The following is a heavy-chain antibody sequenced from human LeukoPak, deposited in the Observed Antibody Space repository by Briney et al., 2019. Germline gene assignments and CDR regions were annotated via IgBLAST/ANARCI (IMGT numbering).Heavy chain of an antibody. CDR1: GDSISSYY. D-gene: IGHD4-11*01. V-gene: IGHV4-59*01. J-gene: IGHJ4*02. CDR2: IYCSGST. Sequence: SETLSLTCTVSGDSISSYYWSWIRQPPGKGLEWIGNIYCSGSTNYNPSLKSRVTLSVDTCKNKFYLILSSVTAADTAIYYCARGDSNYASFDTWGQGTLVTVS. CDR3: ARGDSNYASFDT.